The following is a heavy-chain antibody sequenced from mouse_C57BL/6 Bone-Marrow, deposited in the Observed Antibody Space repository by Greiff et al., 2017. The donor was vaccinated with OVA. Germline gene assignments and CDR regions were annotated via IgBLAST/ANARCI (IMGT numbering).Heavy chain of an antibody. CDR1: GFTFSDFY. J-gene: IGHJ4*01. V-gene: IGHV7-1*01. Sequence: EVQRVESGGGLVQSGRSLRLSCATSGFTFSDFYLEWVRQAPGKGLEWIAASRNKANDYTTEYSASVKGRFIVSRDTSQSILYLQMNALRAEDTAIYYCARERGDDWGQGTSVTVSS. CDR2: SRNKANDYTT. CDR3: ARERGDD.